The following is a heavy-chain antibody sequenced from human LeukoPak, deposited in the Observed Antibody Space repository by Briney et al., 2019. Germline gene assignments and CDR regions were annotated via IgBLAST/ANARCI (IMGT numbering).Heavy chain of an antibody. Sequence: SETLSLTCTVSGGSISSSSYYWGWIRPPPGRGLEWIECIYFSGSTSYNPSLKSRVTISVDTTTNQFSRKPSSVTAADTAVYYCARHRGYYDSSGYYFEYFQHWGEGTLVTVSS. V-gene: IGHV4-39*01. J-gene: IGHJ1*01. CDR2: IYFSGST. CDR1: GGSISSSSYY. CDR3: ARHRGYYDSSGYYFEYFQH. D-gene: IGHD3-22*01.